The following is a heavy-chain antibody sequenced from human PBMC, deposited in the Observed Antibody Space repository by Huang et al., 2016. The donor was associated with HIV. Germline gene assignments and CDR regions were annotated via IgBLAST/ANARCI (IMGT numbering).Heavy chain of an antibody. V-gene: IGHV3-74*01. CDR3: ARDPRIQSWLNFFDY. Sequence: EVQLVESGGGLVQPGGSLRLSCAASGFSTSSYWMHWVRQGPGKGLVGVSRIKRDGSSTSYADSVKGRFTISRDNAKNTLYLQMNSLRAEDTAVYYCARDPRIQSWLNFFDYWGQGTLVSVSS. D-gene: IGHD3-22*01. CDR1: GFSTSSYW. CDR2: IKRDGSST. J-gene: IGHJ4*02.